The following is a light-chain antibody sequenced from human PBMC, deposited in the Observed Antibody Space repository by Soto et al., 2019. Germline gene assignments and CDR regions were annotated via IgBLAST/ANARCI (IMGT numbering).Light chain of an antibody. J-gene: IGLJ1*01. CDR3: ISYTSSSTLYV. CDR1: SCDVGGYNY. CDR2: EVS. Sequence: QSVLTQPASVSGSPGQSITISCTGTSCDVGGYNYVSWYQQHPGKAPKLMIYEVSNRPSGVSNRFSGSKSGNTASLTISGLQAEDEADYYCISYTSSSTLYVFGTGTKLTVL. V-gene: IGLV2-14*01.